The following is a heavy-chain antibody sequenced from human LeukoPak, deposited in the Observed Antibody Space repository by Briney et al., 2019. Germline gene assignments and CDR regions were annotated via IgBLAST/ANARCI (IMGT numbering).Heavy chain of an antibody. Sequence: ASVKVSCRASGYTFTSHHIHWVRQAPGQGLEWMGIINPDVGSTYLAQQFQGRLTLTRDSSTSTAYMELSSLRSEDTAVYYCARGARGEGSGYYYYYMDVWGKGTTVTVSS. CDR3: ARGARGEGSGYYYYYMDV. V-gene: IGHV1-46*01. D-gene: IGHD3-10*01. J-gene: IGHJ6*03. CDR2: INPDVGST. CDR1: GYTFTSHH.